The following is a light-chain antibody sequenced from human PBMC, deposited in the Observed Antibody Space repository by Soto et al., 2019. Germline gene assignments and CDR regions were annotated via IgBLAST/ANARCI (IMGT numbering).Light chain of an antibody. Sequence: EIVLTQSPARLCLSPGERATLSCRSSQSVSSSYLAWYQQKPGQAPRLLIYGASSRATGIPDRFSGSGSGTDFTLTISRLEPEDFAVYYCQQYGSSPLTFGGGTKVDIK. CDR1: QSVSSSY. CDR2: GAS. CDR3: QQYGSSPLT. V-gene: IGKV3-20*01. J-gene: IGKJ4*01.